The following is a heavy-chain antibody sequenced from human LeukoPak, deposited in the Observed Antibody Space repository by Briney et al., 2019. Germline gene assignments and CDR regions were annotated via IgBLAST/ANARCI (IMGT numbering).Heavy chain of an antibody. J-gene: IGHJ6*03. Sequence: GGSLRLSCAASGFTFSSYGMSWVRQAPGKGLEWVSAISGSGGSTYYADSVKGRFTISRDNSKNTLYLQMNSLRAEDTAVYYCAKDGYSSGWTPYYYYYYYMDVWGKGTTVTISS. CDR1: GFTFSSYG. CDR3: AKDGYSSGWTPYYYYYYYMDV. CDR2: ISGSGGST. D-gene: IGHD6-19*01. V-gene: IGHV3-23*01.